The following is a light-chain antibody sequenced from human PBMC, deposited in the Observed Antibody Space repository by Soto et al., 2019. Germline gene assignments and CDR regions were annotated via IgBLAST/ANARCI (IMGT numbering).Light chain of an antibody. V-gene: IGKV3-20*01. J-gene: IGKJ2*02. Sequence: EIVLTQSPGTLSLSPGERATLSCRASQSVSSSYLAWYRQKPGQAPRLLIYGASSRATGIPDRVSGSGSGTDFTLTISRLAPEDCAVYYCQQYGSSPCTFGQGTKLQIK. CDR1: QSVSSSY. CDR2: GAS. CDR3: QQYGSSPCT.